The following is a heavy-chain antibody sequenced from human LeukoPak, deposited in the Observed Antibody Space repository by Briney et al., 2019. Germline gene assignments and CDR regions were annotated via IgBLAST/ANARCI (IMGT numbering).Heavy chain of an antibody. CDR1: GYTFTSYG. CDR2: ISAYNGNT. J-gene: IGHJ6*02. V-gene: IGHV1-18*01. D-gene: IGHD2-2*01. CDR3: ARATVPAAKIGYYYYGMDV. Sequence: EASVTVSCTASGYTFTSYGICWVRQAPGQGLEWMGWISAYNGNTNYAQKLQGRVTMTTDTSTSTAYMELRSLRSDDTAVYYCARATVPAAKIGYYYYGMDVWGQGTTVTVSS.